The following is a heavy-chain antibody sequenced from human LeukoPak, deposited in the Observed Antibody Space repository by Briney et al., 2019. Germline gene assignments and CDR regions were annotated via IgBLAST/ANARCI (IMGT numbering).Heavy chain of an antibody. Sequence: PGGSLRLSCAASGFTFSSYGMHWVRRAPGKGLEWVAFIRYDGSNKYYADSVKGRFTISRDNSKNTLYLQMNSLRAEDTAVYYCASLGYSSSWYRGVVDYWGQGTLVTVSS. J-gene: IGHJ4*02. CDR2: IRYDGSNK. D-gene: IGHD6-13*01. V-gene: IGHV3-30*02. CDR1: GFTFSSYG. CDR3: ASLGYSSSWYRGVVDY.